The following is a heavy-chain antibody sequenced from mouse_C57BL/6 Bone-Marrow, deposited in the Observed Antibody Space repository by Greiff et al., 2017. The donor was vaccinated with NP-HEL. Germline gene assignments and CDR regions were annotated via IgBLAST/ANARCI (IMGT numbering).Heavy chain of an antibody. D-gene: IGHD1-1*01. CDR3: AINPLYYYGSSHYFDY. J-gene: IGHJ2*01. CDR2: INPNNGGT. V-gene: IGHV1-22*01. CDR1: GYTFTDYN. Sequence: VQLQQSGPELVKPGASVKMSCKASGYTFTDYNMHWVKQSHGKSLEWIGYINPNNGGTSYNQKFKGKATLTVNKSSSTAYMELRSLTSEDSAVYYCAINPLYYYGSSHYFDYWGQGTTLTVSS.